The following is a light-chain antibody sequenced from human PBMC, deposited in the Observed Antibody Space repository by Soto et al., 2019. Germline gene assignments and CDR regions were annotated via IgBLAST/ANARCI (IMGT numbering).Light chain of an antibody. Sequence: QSALTQHPSASGSPGQSVTISCTGTSSDVGAYKYVSWYQQHPGKAPRLLIYEVTKRPSGVPDRFSGSKSGNTASLSVSGLQSEDEADYYCSSNVGTNKMVFGGGTKVTVL. CDR3: SSNVGTNKMV. J-gene: IGLJ2*01. CDR2: EVT. CDR1: SSDVGAYKY. V-gene: IGLV2-8*01.